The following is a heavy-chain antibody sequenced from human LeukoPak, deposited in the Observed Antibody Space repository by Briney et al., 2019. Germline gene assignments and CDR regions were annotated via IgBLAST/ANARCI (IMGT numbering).Heavy chain of an antibody. CDR1: GGSISSSSYY. Sequence: SETLSLTCTVSGGSISSSSYYWGWIRQPPGKGLEWIGSIYYSGSTYYNPSLKSRVTISVDTSKNQFSLKLSSVTAADTAVYYCARLAAAGPDFDYWGQGTLVTVSS. CDR3: ARLAAAGPDFDY. V-gene: IGHV4-39*01. J-gene: IGHJ4*02. D-gene: IGHD6-13*01. CDR2: IYYSGST.